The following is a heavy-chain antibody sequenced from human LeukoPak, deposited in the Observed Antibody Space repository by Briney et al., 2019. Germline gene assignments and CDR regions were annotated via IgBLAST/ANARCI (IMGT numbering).Heavy chain of an antibody. CDR2: MNPNSGNT. J-gene: IGHJ4*02. CDR3: ARGKRYYGSSWRLYYFDY. CDR1: GYTFTSYD. D-gene: IGHD6-13*01. V-gene: IGHV1-8*03. Sequence: ASVKVSCKASGYTFTSYDINWVRQATGQGLEWMGWMNPNSGNTGYAQKFQGRVTITRNTSISTAYMELSSLRSEDTAVYYCARGKRYYGSSWRLYYFDYWGQGTLVTVSS.